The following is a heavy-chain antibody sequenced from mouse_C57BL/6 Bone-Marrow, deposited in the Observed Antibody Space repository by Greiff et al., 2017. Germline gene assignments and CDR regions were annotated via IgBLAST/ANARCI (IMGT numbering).Heavy chain of an antibody. CDR1: GYTFTDYN. J-gene: IGHJ4*01. V-gene: IGHV1-18*01. D-gene: IGHD2-1*01. Sequence: VQLQQSGPELVKPGASVKIPCKASGYTFTDYNMDWVKQSHGKSLEWIGDINPNNGGTIYNQKFKGKATLTVDKSSSTAYMELRSLTSEDTAVYYCARIYYGNYIYYAMDYWGQGTSVTVSS. CDR3: ARIYYGNYIYYAMDY. CDR2: INPNNGGT.